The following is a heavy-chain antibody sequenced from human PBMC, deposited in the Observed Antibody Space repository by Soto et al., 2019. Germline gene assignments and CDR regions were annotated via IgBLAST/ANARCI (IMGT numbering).Heavy chain of an antibody. D-gene: IGHD3-22*01. J-gene: IGHJ6*02. CDR1: GFTFSSYG. Sequence: GXSLRLSCAASGFTFSSYGLHWFRQAPVNGLEWVVVISYDGSNKYYADSVKGRFTISRDNSKNTLYLQMNSLRAEDTAVYYCATEYYYDSSGYYSIYYGMDVWGQGTTVTVSS. V-gene: IGHV3-30*03. CDR3: ATEYYYDSSGYYSIYYGMDV. CDR2: ISYDGSNK.